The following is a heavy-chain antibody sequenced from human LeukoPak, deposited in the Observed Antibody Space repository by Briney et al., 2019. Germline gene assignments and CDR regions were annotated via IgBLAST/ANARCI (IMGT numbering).Heavy chain of an antibody. D-gene: IGHD2-2*02. J-gene: IGHJ4*02. CDR1: GFTFSDYY. V-gene: IGHV3-11*04. Sequence: GGSLRLSCAASGFTFSDYYMSWIRQAPGKGLEWVSYISSSGSTIYYADSVKGRFTISRDNAKNSLYLQMNSLRAEDTAVYYCARAPNEYCSSTSCYTLDYWGQGTLVTVSS. CDR2: ISSSGSTI. CDR3: ARAPNEYCSSTSCYTLDY.